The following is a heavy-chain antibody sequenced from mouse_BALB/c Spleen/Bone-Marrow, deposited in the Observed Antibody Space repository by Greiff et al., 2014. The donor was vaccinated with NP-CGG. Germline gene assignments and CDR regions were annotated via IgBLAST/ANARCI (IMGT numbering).Heavy chain of an antibody. Sequence: QVQLKESGPGLVAPSQSLSITCTVSGFSLTDYGVSWIRQPPGKGLEWLGVIWGGGITYYNLPLKSGLSISKDNSKSQVFLKMYSLQTDDTAMYYCAKLNWDEGDYWGQGTTLTVSS. CDR3: AKLNWDEGDY. J-gene: IGHJ2*01. CDR1: GFSLTDYG. CDR2: IWGGGIT. V-gene: IGHV2-6-5*01. D-gene: IGHD4-1*01.